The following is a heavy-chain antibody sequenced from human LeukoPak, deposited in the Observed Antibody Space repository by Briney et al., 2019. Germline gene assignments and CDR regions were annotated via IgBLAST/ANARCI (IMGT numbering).Heavy chain of an antibody. CDR1: GGSFSGYY. Sequence: PSETLSLTCAVYGGSFSGYYWSWIRQPPGKGLEWIGEIDHSGSTNYNPSLKSRVTISVDTSKNQFSLKLSSVTAADTAVYYCARRGSVPAAMPYDYWGQGTLVTVSS. CDR3: ARRGSVPAAMPYDY. J-gene: IGHJ4*02. CDR2: IDHSGST. D-gene: IGHD2-2*01. V-gene: IGHV4-34*01.